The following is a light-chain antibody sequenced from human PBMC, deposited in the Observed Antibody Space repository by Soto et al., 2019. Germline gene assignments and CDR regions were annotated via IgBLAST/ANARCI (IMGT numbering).Light chain of an antibody. CDR3: QHYNSYFPWM. CDR1: QIIYNW. Sequence: DIQMTQSPSTPSASVGDRVTITCRASQIIYNWLAWYQQKPGKATKLLISGASTLEGGVPSRFSGSGSGTEFTLTLRNLQPDDFANYYCQHYNSYFPWMFGQGTKVDIK. CDR2: GAS. J-gene: IGKJ1*01. V-gene: IGKV1-5*01.